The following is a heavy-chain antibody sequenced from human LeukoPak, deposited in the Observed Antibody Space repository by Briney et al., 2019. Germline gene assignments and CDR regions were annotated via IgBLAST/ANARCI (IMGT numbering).Heavy chain of an antibody. D-gene: IGHD3-22*01. J-gene: IGHJ4*02. Sequence: QPGGSLRLSCAASRFTFSSYAMSWVRQTPGKGLKWVSAISRGGGTTYYADSVKGRFLISIDHARKTRYLQMNSLRAEDTAIYYCAKDRYFDSSGLRGNYYFDYWGQGTLVTVSS. CDR3: AKDRYFDSSGLRGNYYFDY. CDR1: RFTFSSYA. V-gene: IGHV3-23*01. CDR2: ISRGGGTT.